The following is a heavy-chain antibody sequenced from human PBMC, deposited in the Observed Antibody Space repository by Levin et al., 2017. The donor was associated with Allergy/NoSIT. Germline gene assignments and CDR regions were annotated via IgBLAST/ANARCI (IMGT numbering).Heavy chain of an antibody. CDR1: GGSISSGSYY. D-gene: IGHD3-10*01. CDR2: IYTSGST. V-gene: IGHV4-61*02. Sequence: SETLSLTCTVSGGSISSGSYYWSWIRQPAGKGLEWIGRIYTSGSTNYNPSLKSRVTISVDTSKNQFSLKLSSVTAADTAVYYCASLSSHGNKGSGSYYKYYYYYMDVWGKGTTVTVSS. CDR3: ASLSSHGNKGSGSYYKYYYYYMDV. J-gene: IGHJ6*03.